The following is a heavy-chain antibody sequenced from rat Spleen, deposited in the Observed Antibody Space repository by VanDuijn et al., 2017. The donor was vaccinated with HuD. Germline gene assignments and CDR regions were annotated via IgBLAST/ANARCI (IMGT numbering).Heavy chain of an antibody. Sequence: EVQLVESGGGLVQPGRSMKLSCAASGFTFSDYYMAWVRQAPTKGLEWVATISYDGSSTYYRDSVKGRFTISRDNAKSTLYLQMNSLRSEDTATYYCTRGFGVPHYFDYWGQGVMVTVSS. D-gene: IGHD4-3*01. CDR2: ISYDGSST. CDR3: TRGFGVPHYFDY. J-gene: IGHJ2*01. V-gene: IGHV5-7*01. CDR1: GFTFSDYY.